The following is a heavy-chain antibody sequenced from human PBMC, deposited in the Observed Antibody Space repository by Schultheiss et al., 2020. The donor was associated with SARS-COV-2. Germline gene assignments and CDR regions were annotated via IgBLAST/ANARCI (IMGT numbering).Heavy chain of an antibody. CDR3: ARSARQLVLPGGY. J-gene: IGHJ4*02. CDR1: GFTFSSYG. Sequence: GESLKISCAASGFTFSSYGMHWVRQAPGKGLEWVAVISYDGSNKYYADSVKGRFTISRDNSKNTLYLQMNSLRAEDTAVYYCARSARQLVLPGGYWGQGTLVTVSS. V-gene: IGHV3-30*03. D-gene: IGHD6-13*01. CDR2: ISYDGSNK.